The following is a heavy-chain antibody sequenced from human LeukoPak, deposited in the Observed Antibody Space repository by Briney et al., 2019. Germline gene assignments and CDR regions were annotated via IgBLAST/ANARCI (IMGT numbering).Heavy chain of an antibody. V-gene: IGHV1-69*13. Sequence: SVNVSCKASGGTFSSYAISWVRQAPGQGLEWMGGIIPIFGTANYAQKFQGRVTITADESTSTAYMELSSLRSEDTAVYYCARGSRAYMVRGVIIPNDFDYWGQGTLVTVSS. J-gene: IGHJ4*02. D-gene: IGHD3-10*01. CDR2: IIPIFGTA. CDR1: GGTFSSYA. CDR3: ARGSRAYMVRGVIIPNDFDY.